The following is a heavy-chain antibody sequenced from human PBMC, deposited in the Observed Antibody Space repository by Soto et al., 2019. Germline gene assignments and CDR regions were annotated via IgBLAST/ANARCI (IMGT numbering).Heavy chain of an antibody. CDR2: IYYSGST. J-gene: IGHJ4*02. CDR3: ARLTTVTLIDY. D-gene: IGHD4-4*01. Sequence: SETLSLTCTVSGGSISSYYWSWIRQPPGKGLEWIGYIYYSGSTNYNPSLKSRVTISVDTSKNQFSLKLSSVTAADTAVYYCARLTTVTLIDYWGQGTLVTVSS. V-gene: IGHV4-59*01. CDR1: GGSISSYY.